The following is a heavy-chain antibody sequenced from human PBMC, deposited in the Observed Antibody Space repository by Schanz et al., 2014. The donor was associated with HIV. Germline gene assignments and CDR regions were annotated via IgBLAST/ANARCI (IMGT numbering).Heavy chain of an antibody. V-gene: IGHV1-46*01. J-gene: IGHJ6*02. D-gene: IGHD2-15*01. CDR3: ARSHYSVVSSRAMDV. CDR1: GYGYIFTTYY. CDR2: IKTSGGTT. Sequence: QVQLVQSGAEVKKPGASVKISCKASGYGYIFTTYYMHWVRQAPGQGLEWMGMIKTSGGTTTYAQKLQGRVTMTRDTTATTVYMELSSLKSEDTAVYYCARSHYSVVSSRAMDVWGQGTTVTVSS.